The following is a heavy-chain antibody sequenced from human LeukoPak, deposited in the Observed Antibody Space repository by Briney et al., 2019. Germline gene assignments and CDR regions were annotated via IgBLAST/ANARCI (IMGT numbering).Heavy chain of an antibody. CDR2: INPNSGGT. Sequence: ASVKVSCKASGYTFTGHYMHWVRQAPGQGLEWMGWINPNSGGTNYAQKFQGRVTMTRDTSIRTAYLELSGLRSDDTAVYYCAKNPYEYYFDYWGQGTLVTVSS. CDR1: GYTFTGHY. J-gene: IGHJ4*02. CDR3: AKNPYEYYFDY. D-gene: IGHD5-12*01. V-gene: IGHV1-2*02.